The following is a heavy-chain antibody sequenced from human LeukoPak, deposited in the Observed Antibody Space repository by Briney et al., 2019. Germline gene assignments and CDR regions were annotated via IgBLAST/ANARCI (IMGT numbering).Heavy chain of an antibody. J-gene: IGHJ4*02. Sequence: GGSLRLSCAASGFTFSSYWMHWVRQAPGKGLVWVSRIIADGSSTTYADSVKGRFTISRDNSKNTLYLQMNSLRAEDTAVYYCATSRFDYWGQGTLVTVSS. V-gene: IGHV3-74*01. CDR1: GFTFSSYW. CDR2: IIADGSST. CDR3: ATSRFDY.